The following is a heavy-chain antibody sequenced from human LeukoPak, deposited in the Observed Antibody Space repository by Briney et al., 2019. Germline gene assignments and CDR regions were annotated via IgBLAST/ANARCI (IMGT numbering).Heavy chain of an antibody. J-gene: IGHJ1*01. CDR3: ARAYYDFWSGYKNEYFQH. V-gene: IGHV4-31*03. Sequence: SETLSLTCTVSGVSISSGGYYWSWTRQHPGKGLEWIWYIYYSGSTYYNPSLKSRVTISVDTSKNQFSLKLSSVTAADTAVYYCARAYYDFWSGYKNEYFQHWGQGTLVTVSS. CDR2: IYYSGST. CDR1: GVSISSGGYY. D-gene: IGHD3-3*01.